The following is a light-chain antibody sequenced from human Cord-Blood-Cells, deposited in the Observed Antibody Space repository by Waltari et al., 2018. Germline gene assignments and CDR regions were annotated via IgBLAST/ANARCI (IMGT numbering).Light chain of an antibody. CDR3: SSYTSSSTQVV. J-gene: IGLJ2*01. CDR1: SSDVGGYIY. Sequence: QSALTQPASVSGSPGQSITISCTGTSSDVGGYIYVAGYQQHPGKAPKLMIYDVSNRPSGVSNRFSGSKSGNTASLTISGLQAEDEADYYCSSYTSSSTQVVFGGGTKLTVL. V-gene: IGLV2-14*01. CDR2: DVS.